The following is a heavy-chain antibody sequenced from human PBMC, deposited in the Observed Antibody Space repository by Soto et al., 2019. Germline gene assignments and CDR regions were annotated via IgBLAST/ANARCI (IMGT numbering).Heavy chain of an antibody. Sequence: QVQLVQSGAEVKKPGSSVKVSCKASGGTFSSYAISWVRQAPGQGLEWMGGIIPIFGRANYAQTFQGRVTITADESTSTDYMELSSLRSEETAVYYWARGRDGYTHGAFDIWGQGTMVTVSS. CDR2: IIPIFGRA. D-gene: IGHD5-12*01. CDR1: GGTFSSYA. V-gene: IGHV1-69*01. CDR3: ARGRDGYTHGAFDI. J-gene: IGHJ3*02.